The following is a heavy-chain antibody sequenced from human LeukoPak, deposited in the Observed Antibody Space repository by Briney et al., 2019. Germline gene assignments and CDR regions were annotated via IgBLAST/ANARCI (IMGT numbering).Heavy chain of an antibody. CDR1: GFTFSSYA. D-gene: IGHD3-22*01. Sequence: GGSLRLSCAASGFTFSSYAMSWVRQAPGKGLEWVSAISGSGGSTYYADSVKGRFTISRDNSKNTLYLQMNSLRAEDTAVYYCAKLVVGYYYDSSGYPEGAFDTWGRGTMVTVSS. CDR2: ISGSGGST. CDR3: AKLVVGYYYDSSGYPEGAFDT. V-gene: IGHV3-23*01. J-gene: IGHJ3*02.